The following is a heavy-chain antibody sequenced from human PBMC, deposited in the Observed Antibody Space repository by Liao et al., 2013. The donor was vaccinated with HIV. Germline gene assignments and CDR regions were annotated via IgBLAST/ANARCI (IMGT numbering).Heavy chain of an antibody. Sequence: QLQLQESGPGLVKPSETLSLTCTVSGGSISSSSYYWSWIRQPAGKGLEWIGRIYTSGSTNYNPSLKSRVTMSVDTSKNQFSLKLSSVTAADTAVYYCAREIAYYYDSSGSYSFAFDIWAKGQWXPSLQ. V-gene: IGHV4-61*02. CDR2: IYTSGST. J-gene: IGHJ3*02. CDR3: AREIAYYYDSSGSYSFAFDI. D-gene: IGHD3-22*01. CDR1: GGSISSSSYY.